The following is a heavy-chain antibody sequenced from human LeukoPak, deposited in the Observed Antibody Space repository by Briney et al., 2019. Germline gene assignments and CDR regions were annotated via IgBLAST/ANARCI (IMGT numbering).Heavy chain of an antibody. Sequence: GGSLRLSCAASGFTVSSNYMSWVRQAPGKGLEWVSVIYSGGSTYYADSVKGRFTISRDNSKNTLYLQMNSLRAEDTAVYYCAREVMVRGVSFAFDIWGRGTMVTVSS. V-gene: IGHV3-53*01. J-gene: IGHJ3*02. CDR1: GFTVSSNY. D-gene: IGHD3-10*01. CDR2: IYSGGST. CDR3: AREVMVRGVSFAFDI.